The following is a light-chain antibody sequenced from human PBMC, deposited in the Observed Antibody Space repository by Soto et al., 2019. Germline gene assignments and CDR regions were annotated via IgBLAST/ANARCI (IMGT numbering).Light chain of an antibody. CDR2: DAS. CDR1: QNIDNK. CDR3: QQFHYWWT. V-gene: IGKV3-15*01. J-gene: IGKJ1*01. Sequence: EIVMTQSPATLSVSPGETATLSCRASQNIDNKLVWYQQKPGQVPRLLIYDASTRATGIPARLSGSGSGTDFTLTISSLQSEDFAFYYCQQFHYWWTFGQGTKVDIK.